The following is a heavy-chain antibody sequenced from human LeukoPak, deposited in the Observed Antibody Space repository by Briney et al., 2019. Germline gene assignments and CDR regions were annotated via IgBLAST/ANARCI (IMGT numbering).Heavy chain of an antibody. CDR1: GFTFSSYA. Sequence: GRSLRLSCAASGFTFSSYAMHWVRQAPGKGLEWVAVISYDGSNKYYADSVKGRFTISRDNSKNTLYLQMNSLRAEDTAVYYCARVPYGSGSSDFDYWGQGTLVTVSS. D-gene: IGHD3-10*01. CDR2: ISYDGSNK. CDR3: ARVPYGSGSSDFDY. V-gene: IGHV3-30-3*01. J-gene: IGHJ4*02.